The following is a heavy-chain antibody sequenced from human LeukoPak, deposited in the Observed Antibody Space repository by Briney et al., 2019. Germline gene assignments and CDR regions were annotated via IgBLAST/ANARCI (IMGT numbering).Heavy chain of an antibody. D-gene: IGHD6-19*01. CDR1: GFIFSNYT. V-gene: IGHV3-23*01. Sequence: GGSLRLSCAASGFIFSNYTMSWVRQAPGKGLEWVSAISGSGSSTFYADSVKGRFTISRDNSKNTLYLQLSSLRAEDTAIYYCAKARSPNSSGWYCYFDYWGQGTLVTVSS. CDR2: ISGSGSST. CDR3: AKARSPNSSGWYCYFDY. J-gene: IGHJ4*02.